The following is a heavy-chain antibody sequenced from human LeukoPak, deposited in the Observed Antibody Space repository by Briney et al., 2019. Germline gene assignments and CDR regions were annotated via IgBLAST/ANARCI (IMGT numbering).Heavy chain of an antibody. V-gene: IGHV3-48*01. J-gene: IGHJ4*02. CDR3: ARDSIGPRYFVVVPAAIDY. CDR1: GFTFSSYS. CDR2: ISSSSSTI. Sequence: GGSLRLSCAASGFTFSSYSMNWVRQAPGKGLEWVSYISSSSSTIYYADSVKGRFTISRDNAKNSLYLQMNSLRAEDTAVYYCARDSIGPRYFVVVPAAIDYWGQGTLVTVSS. D-gene: IGHD2-2*01.